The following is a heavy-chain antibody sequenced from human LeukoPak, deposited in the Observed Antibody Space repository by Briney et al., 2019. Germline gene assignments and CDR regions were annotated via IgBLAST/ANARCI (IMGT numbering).Heavy chain of an antibody. J-gene: IGHJ4*02. Sequence: GGSLRLSCAASGFTFSSYSMNWVRQAPGRGLEWVSSISSSSSYIYYADSVKGRFTISRDNAKNSLYLQMNSLRAEDTAVYYCARDLRPAANIDYWGQGTLVTVSS. CDR3: ARDLRPAANIDY. D-gene: IGHD2-2*01. CDR2: ISSSSSYI. CDR1: GFTFSSYS. V-gene: IGHV3-21*01.